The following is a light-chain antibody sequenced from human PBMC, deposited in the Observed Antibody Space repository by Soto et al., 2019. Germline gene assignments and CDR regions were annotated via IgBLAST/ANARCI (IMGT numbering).Light chain of an antibody. CDR3: QHYAGSSWT. V-gene: IGKV3-20*01. CDR1: QSVSWY. Sequence: EVVLTQSPGTLSLSPGERATLSCRASQSVSWYLAWYQHKPGQAPRVLIYSASTRATGIPDRFSGSGSGTDFTLTISRLEPEDFAVYYWQHYAGSSWTFGQGTKVEIK. CDR2: SAS. J-gene: IGKJ1*01.